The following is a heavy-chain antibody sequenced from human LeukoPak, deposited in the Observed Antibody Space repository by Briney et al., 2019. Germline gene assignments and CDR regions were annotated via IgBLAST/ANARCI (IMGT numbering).Heavy chain of an antibody. J-gene: IGHJ3*02. Sequence: PGESLKISCTGFGYSFTTYWIGWVRQMPGEGLEWMGIIYPGDSDARYSPSLQGQVPISVDKSISTAYLQWSSLKASDTAMYYCARQGRIVVVTTTHDAFDIWGQGTMVTVSS. CDR3: ARQGRIVVVTTTHDAFDI. CDR1: GYSFTTYW. CDR2: IYPGDSDA. D-gene: IGHD2-21*02. V-gene: IGHV5-51*01.